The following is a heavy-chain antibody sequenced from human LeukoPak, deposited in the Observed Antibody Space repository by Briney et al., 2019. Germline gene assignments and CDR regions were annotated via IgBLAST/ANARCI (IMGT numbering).Heavy chain of an antibody. CDR2: ISSSSSYI. CDR1: GFTFSSYS. Sequence: PGGSLRLSCAASGFTFSSYSMNWVRQAPGKGLEWVSSISSSSSYIYYADSVKGRFTISRDNAKNSLYLQMNSLRAEDTAVYYCARGQKWGTTSHAFDIWGQGTMVTVSS. D-gene: IGHD1-7*01. CDR3: ARGQKWGTTSHAFDI. J-gene: IGHJ3*02. V-gene: IGHV3-21*01.